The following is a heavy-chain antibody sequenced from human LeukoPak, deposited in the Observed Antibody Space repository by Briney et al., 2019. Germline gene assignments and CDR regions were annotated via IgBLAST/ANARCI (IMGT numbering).Heavy chain of an antibody. Sequence: GGSLRLSCAASGFTVSSNYMSWVRQAPGKGLEWVSVIYSGGSTYYADSVKGRVTISRDNSKNTLFLQMNSLRAEDTAVYYCANNWNFDNWGQGTLVTVSS. CDR2: IYSGGST. CDR3: ANNWNFDN. CDR1: GFTVSSNY. D-gene: IGHD1-20*01. V-gene: IGHV3-53*05. J-gene: IGHJ4*02.